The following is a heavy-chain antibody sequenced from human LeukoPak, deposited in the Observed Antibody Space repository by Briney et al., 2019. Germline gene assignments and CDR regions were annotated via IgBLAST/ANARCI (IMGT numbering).Heavy chain of an antibody. CDR3: ARVLWFGELFPYYYYMDV. D-gene: IGHD3-10*01. Sequence: ASGTLSLTCAVSGGSISSSNWWSWVRQPPGKGLEWIGEIYHSGSTNYNPSLKSRVTISVDKSKNQFSLKLSSVTAADTAVYYCARVLWFGELFPYYYYMDVWGKGTTVTVSS. J-gene: IGHJ6*03. CDR2: IYHSGST. CDR1: GGSISSSNW. V-gene: IGHV4-4*02.